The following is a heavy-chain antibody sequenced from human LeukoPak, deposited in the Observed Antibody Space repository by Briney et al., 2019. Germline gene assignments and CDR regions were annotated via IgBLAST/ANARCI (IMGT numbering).Heavy chain of an antibody. D-gene: IGHD1-26*01. CDR2: IYYSGST. V-gene: IGHV4-61*05. J-gene: IGHJ5*02. CDR3: ARASSGIEDWFDP. CDR1: GGSISSSSYY. Sequence: PSETLSLTCTVSGGSISSSSYYWGWIRQPPGKGLEWIGYIYYSGSTNYNPSLKSRVTISVDTSKNQFFLNLSSVTAADTAVYYCARASSGIEDWFDPWGQGTQVTVSS.